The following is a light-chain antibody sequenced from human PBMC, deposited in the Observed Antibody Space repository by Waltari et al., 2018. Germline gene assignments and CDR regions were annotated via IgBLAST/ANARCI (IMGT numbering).Light chain of an antibody. V-gene: IGKV3-11*01. Sequence: EIVLTQSPVTLSLSPGERATLSCRASQTIFGDLAWYQQKPGQSPRLLIYDASNRAAGIPARFVGSGSGTEFTLTISSLEPEDSAVYYCQHRRNWPLTFGGGTKVEIK. CDR2: DAS. J-gene: IGKJ4*01. CDR1: QTIFGD. CDR3: QHRRNWPLT.